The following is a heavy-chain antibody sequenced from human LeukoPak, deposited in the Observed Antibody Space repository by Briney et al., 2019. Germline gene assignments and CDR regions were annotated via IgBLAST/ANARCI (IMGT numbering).Heavy chain of an antibody. CDR3: ARVGYDIVYYYDYMDV. V-gene: IGHV4-4*07. Sequence: KPSETLSLTCTVSGGSISSYYWSWIRQPAGKGLEWIGRIYTSGSTNYNPSLKSRVTMSVDTSKNQFSLKLSSVTAADTAVYYCARVGYDIVYYYDYMDVWSKGTTVTVSS. J-gene: IGHJ6*03. D-gene: IGHD3-9*01. CDR2: IYTSGST. CDR1: GGSISSYY.